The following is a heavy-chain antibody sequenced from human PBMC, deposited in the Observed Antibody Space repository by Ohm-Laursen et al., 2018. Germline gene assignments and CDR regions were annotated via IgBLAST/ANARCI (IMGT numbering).Heavy chain of an antibody. J-gene: IGHJ5*02. D-gene: IGHD2-8*01. CDR2: IWYDGSNK. V-gene: IGHV3-33*01. Sequence: SLRLSCTASGFIFRNFGMHWVRQAPGKGLEWVAAIWYDGSNKYYADSVKGRFTISRDNSRNTLYLQMDSLRAEDTAVYYCAREDGNCTSAVCYRRFDPWGQGTLVTVSS. CDR3: AREDGNCTSAVCYRRFDP. CDR1: GFIFRNFG.